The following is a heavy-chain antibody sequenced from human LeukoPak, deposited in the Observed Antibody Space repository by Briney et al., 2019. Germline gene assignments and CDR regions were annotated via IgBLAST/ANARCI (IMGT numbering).Heavy chain of an antibody. CDR1: GFTFSDYY. J-gene: IGHJ3*02. CDR3: ARGGYAGAFDI. CDR2: ISSSSSYT. Sequence: GGSLRLSCAASGFTFSDYYMSWIRQAPGKGLEWVSYISSSSSYTNYADSVKGRFTISRDNAKNSLYLQMNSLRAEDTAVYYCARGGYAGAFDIWGQGTMVTVSS. D-gene: IGHD5-12*01. V-gene: IGHV3-11*06.